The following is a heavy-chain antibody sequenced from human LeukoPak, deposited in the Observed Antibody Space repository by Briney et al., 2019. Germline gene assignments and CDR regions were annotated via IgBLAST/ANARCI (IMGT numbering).Heavy chain of an antibody. Sequence: GGSLRLSCAASGFTFSTYSMNWVRQAPGKGLEWVSSISSRSHYIYYADSVKGRFTISRDNAMNSLYLQMNSLRAEDTAVYYCSGLYNYGMDVWGQGTTVTVSS. CDR3: SGLYNYGMDV. J-gene: IGHJ6*02. V-gene: IGHV3-21*01. CDR1: GFTFSTYS. CDR2: ISSRSHYI.